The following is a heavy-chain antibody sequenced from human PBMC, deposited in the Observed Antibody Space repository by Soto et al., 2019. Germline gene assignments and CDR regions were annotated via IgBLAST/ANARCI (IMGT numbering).Heavy chain of an antibody. CDR2: IYYSGST. D-gene: IGHD3-22*01. J-gene: IGHJ6*04. V-gene: IGHV4-31*03. Sequence: PSETLSLTCTVSGGSISSGGYYWSWIRQHPGKGLEWIGYIYYSGSTYYNPSLKSRVTISVDTSKNQFSLKLSSVTAADTAVYYCAGVSFYVSCGYLYYGLDTWGVGSKVTVCS. CDR1: GGSISSGGYY. CDR3: AGVSFYVSCGYLYYGLDT.